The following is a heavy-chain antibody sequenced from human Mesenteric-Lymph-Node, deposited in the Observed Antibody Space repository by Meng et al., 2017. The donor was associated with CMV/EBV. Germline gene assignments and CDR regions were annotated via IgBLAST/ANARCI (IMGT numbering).Heavy chain of an antibody. CDR3: AHPGYCSSTSCSYAFDI. Sequence: SGPTLVKPTQTLTLTCTFSGFYLSTSGVGVGWIRQPPGKALEWLALIYWNDDKRYSPSLKSRLTITKDTSKNQVVLTMTNMDPVDTATYYCAHPGYCSSTSCSYAFDIWGQGTMVTVSS. CDR2: IYWNDDK. V-gene: IGHV2-5*01. D-gene: IGHD2-2*01. J-gene: IGHJ3*02. CDR1: GFYLSTSGVG.